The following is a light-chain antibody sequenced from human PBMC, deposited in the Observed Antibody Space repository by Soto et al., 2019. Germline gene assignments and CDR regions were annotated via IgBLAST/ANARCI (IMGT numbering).Light chain of an antibody. J-gene: IGKJ1*01. CDR2: KVS. Sequence: DIQMTQSPSTLSASVGDRVTITCRASQSISSWLAWYQQRPGEAPKLLIYKVSSLESGVPSRFSGSGSETEFNLTISSLQADDFGTYYCQQYNSYWTFGQGTKVEIK. V-gene: IGKV1-5*03. CDR3: QQYNSYWT. CDR1: QSISSW.